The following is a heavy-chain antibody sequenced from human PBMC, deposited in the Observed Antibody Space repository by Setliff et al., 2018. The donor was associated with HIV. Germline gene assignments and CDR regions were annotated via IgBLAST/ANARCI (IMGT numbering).Heavy chain of an antibody. CDR3: ARGHCSGTNCYDGMDV. CDR2: IYYSGST. J-gene: IGHJ6*02. D-gene: IGHD2-2*01. Sequence: SETLSLTCTVSGGSISSSSYYWGWVRQPPGKGLEWIGSIYYSGSTYYNPSLKSRVTIFVDTSKNQFSLKLKSVTAAETAVYYCARGHCSGTNCYDGMDVWGQGTTVTVSS. V-gene: IGHV4-39*07. CDR1: GGSISSSSYY.